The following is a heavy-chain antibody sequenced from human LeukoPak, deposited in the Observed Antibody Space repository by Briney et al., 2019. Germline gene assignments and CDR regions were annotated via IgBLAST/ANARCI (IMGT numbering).Heavy chain of an antibody. CDR1: GYTLTRYY. D-gene: IGHD6-19*01. CDR3: ARETDSSGWYPYYYCYYGMDV. Sequence: SVNVSCKASGYTLTRYYMHWVRQAPRQGLKWMGWINPNRGGTNYAQKFQGRVTMTRDTSISTAYIELSGLRSDDTAVYYCARETDSSGWYPYYYCYYGMDVWGQGTTVTVSS. J-gene: IGHJ6*02. V-gene: IGHV1-2*02. CDR2: INPNRGGT.